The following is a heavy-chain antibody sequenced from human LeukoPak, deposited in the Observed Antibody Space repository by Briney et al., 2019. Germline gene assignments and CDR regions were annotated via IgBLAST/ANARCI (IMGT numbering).Heavy chain of an antibody. CDR2: IYYSGST. J-gene: IGHJ5*02. Sequence: SETLSLTCTVSGGSISSYYWSWIRQPPGKGLEWIGYIYYSGSTNYNPSLKGRVTISVDTSKNQFSLKLSSVTAADTAVYYCARRETYYGSYRFDPWGQGTLVTVSS. CDR1: GGSISSYY. V-gene: IGHV4-59*08. CDR3: ARRETYYGSYRFDP. D-gene: IGHD3-10*01.